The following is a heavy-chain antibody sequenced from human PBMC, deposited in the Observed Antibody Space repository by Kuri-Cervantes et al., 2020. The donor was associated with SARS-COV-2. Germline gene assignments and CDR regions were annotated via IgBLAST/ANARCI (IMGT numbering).Heavy chain of an antibody. CDR1: GFSLSTSGVG. CDR2: LYCDDDK. J-gene: IGHJ5*02. Sequence: SGPTLVKPAETFTLTCTFSGFSLSTSGVGVGWIRQPPGKALEWLALLYCDDDKRYSPSLKSRLTITKETTKNLVVLTMTNMDPVDTATYCCAHRRYDSSPFDPWGQGTLVTVSS. V-gene: IGHV2-5*02. D-gene: IGHD3-22*01. CDR3: AHRRYDSSPFDP.